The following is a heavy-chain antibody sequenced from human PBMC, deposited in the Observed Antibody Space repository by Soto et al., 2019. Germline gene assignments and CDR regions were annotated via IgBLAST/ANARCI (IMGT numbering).Heavy chain of an antibody. Sequence: TLSLTCTVSGGSISSGGYYWSWIRQHPGKGLEWIGYIYYSGRTYYNPSLHSRVSIAVDTTENQFSLKLTSVTAADTSVYYCARGSFSSSSYCFDPWGRGTLLTVYS. V-gene: IGHV4-31*03. J-gene: IGHJ5*02. CDR2: IYYSGRT. CDR3: ARGSFSSSSYCFDP. D-gene: IGHD6-6*01. CDR1: GGSISSGGYY.